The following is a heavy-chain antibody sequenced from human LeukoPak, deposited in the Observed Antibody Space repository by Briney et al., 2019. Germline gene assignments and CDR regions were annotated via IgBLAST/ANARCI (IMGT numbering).Heavy chain of an antibody. CDR1: GYRFTSYL. Sequence: ESLKISRNGPGYRFTSYLIGWVPQVPWKGPGWTGIIYPGDSATIYRPSFQGQVTISADKSTSTANLQWSSLKASDTAMYYCARSGGNYYSIWGQGTMVTVSS. CDR3: ARSGGNYYSI. CDR2: IYPGDSAT. V-gene: IGHV5-51*01. J-gene: IGHJ3*02. D-gene: IGHD1-26*01.